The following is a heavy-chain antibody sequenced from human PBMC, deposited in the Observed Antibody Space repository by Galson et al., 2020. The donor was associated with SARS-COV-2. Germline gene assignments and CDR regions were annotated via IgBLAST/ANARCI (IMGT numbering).Heavy chain of an antibody. J-gene: IGHJ5*02. V-gene: IGHV1-2*02. D-gene: IGHD2-15*01. Sequence: ASVKVSCETSGYSFTRYYIHWVRQAPGHGLEWMGWIDPYRGRTNYAQKFQGRVTMTRDSSSRTAYLDLSSLTSADTAVFFCAKSGGQCTGGSCFSGAWLDPWGQGTLVTVSS. CDR3: AKSGGQCTGGSCFSGAWLDP. CDR1: GYSFTRYY. CDR2: IDPYRGRT.